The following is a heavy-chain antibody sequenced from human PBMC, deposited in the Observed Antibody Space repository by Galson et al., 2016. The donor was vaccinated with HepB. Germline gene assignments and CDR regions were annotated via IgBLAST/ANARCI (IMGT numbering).Heavy chain of an antibody. CDR3: ARGTTRGGILVSVAGNY. D-gene: IGHD6-19*01. J-gene: IGHJ4*02. CDR1: GFTFSRYW. Sequence: SLRLSCAASGFTFSRYWMHWVRQAPGKGLVWVSRINSDGSSTSYGDSVKGRFTISKDNAKDTLYLQMNSLRVEDTAVYYCARGTTRGGILVSVAGNYWGQGTLVTVSS. V-gene: IGHV3-74*01. CDR2: INSDGSST.